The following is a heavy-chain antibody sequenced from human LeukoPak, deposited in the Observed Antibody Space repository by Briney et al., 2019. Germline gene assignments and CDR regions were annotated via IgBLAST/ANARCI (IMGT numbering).Heavy chain of an antibody. CDR2: INHSGST. D-gene: IGHD3-22*01. CDR3: ARALLIGYYYDSSGYCDY. CDR1: GFTFSSYA. J-gene: IGHJ4*02. V-gene: IGHV4-34*01. Sequence: GSLRLSCAASGFTFSSYAMSWIRQPPGKGLEWIGEINHSGSTNYNPSLKSRVTISVDTSKNQFSLKLSSVTAADTAVYYCARALLIGYYYDSSGYCDYWGQGTLVTVSS.